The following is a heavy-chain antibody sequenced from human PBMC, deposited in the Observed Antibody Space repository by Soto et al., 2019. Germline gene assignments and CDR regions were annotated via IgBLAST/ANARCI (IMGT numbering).Heavy chain of an antibody. CDR3: AAVRWELLYEFDY. D-gene: IGHD1-26*01. CDR1: GFTFTSSA. J-gene: IGHJ4*02. V-gene: IGHV1-58*01. CDR2: IVVGSGNT. Sequence: SVKVSCKASGFTFTSSAVQWVRQARGQRLEWIGWIVVGSGNTNYAQKFQERVTITRDMSTSTAYMELSSLRSEDTAVYYCAAVRWELLYEFDYWGRGTLVTVSS.